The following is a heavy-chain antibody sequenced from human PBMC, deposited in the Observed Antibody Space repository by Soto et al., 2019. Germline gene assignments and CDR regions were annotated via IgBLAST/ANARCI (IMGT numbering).Heavy chain of an antibody. V-gene: IGHV1-69*13. D-gene: IGHD6-19*01. CDR2: IIPIFGTA. Sequence: SVKVSCKASGGTFSSYAISWVRQAPGQGLEWMGGIIPIFGTANYAQKFQGRVTITADESTSTAYMELSSLRSEDTAVYYCARAGAVAGHYYYGMDVWGQGTTVTVSS. J-gene: IGHJ6*02. CDR3: ARAGAVAGHYYYGMDV. CDR1: GGTFSSYA.